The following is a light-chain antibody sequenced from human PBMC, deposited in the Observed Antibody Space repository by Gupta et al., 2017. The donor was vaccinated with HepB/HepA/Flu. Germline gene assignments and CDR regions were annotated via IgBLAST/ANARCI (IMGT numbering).Light chain of an antibody. CDR1: SSDVGSYND. Sequence: QSALTQPRSVSGSPGQSVTISCTGTSSDVGSYNDVSWYQHHPGKAPKPMISDVSKRPSGVPEPFSGSKSGNTASLTISGLQAEDEADYNGCSYAGSYTYVIFGGGTQLTVL. CDR2: DVS. J-gene: IGLJ2*01. V-gene: IGLV2-11*01. CDR3: CSYAGSYTYVI.